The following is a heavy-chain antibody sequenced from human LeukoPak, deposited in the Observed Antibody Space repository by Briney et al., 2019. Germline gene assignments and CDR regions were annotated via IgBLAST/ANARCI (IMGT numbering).Heavy chain of an antibody. V-gene: IGHV3-21*01. D-gene: IGHD6-6*01. CDR2: ISSSSSYI. Sequence: GGSLRLSCAASVFTFSSYSMNCGRQAPGKGVEWVSSISSSSSYIYYADSVKGGFTISRDTAKNSQYMQMYRLRAEDPVVYVCARELSIAARPDNFDCWGQGTLVTVSP. CDR3: ARELSIAARPDNFDC. J-gene: IGHJ4*02. CDR1: VFTFSSYS.